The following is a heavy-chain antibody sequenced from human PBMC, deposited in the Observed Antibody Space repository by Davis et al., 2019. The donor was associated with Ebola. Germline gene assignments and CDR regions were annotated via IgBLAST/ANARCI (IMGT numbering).Heavy chain of an antibody. D-gene: IGHD3-10*01. CDR3: AKLAVRGNYYGSDF. CDR2: ISGGGGTT. J-gene: IGHJ4*02. CDR1: GISFSSYV. Sequence: GESLKISCEASGISFSSYVMNWVRQAPGKGLEWVSGISGGGGTTYYADSVKGRFTVSRDNSMNTVYLQCNSLRVEDTAVYYCAKLAVRGNYYGSDFWGRGTLVTVSS. V-gene: IGHV3-23*01.